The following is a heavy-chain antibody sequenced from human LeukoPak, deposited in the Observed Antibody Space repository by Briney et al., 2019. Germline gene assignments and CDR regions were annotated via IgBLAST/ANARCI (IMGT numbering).Heavy chain of an antibody. CDR3: ARESPPRRNYDSRGYYSYYFDY. J-gene: IGHJ4*02. CDR2: ISAYNGNT. Sequence: GASVKVSCKASGGTFSSYAISWVRQAPGQGLEWMGWISAYNGNTHYAQKLQGRVTMTTDTSTSTVYMELRSLRSDDTAVYYCARESPPRRNYDSRGYYSYYFDYWGQGTLVTVSS. CDR1: GGTFSSYA. D-gene: IGHD3-22*01. V-gene: IGHV1-18*01.